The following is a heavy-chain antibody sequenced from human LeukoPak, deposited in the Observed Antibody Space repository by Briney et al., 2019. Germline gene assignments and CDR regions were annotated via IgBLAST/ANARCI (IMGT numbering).Heavy chain of an antibody. V-gene: IGHV4-34*01. Sequence: PSETLSLTCAVYGGSFSGYYWSWIRQPPGRGLEWLGEINHSGSTNYNPSLKSRVTISVDTSKNQFSLKLSSVTAADTAVYYCARGGPVYSSSWYWFDPWGQGTLVTVSS. CDR2: INHSGST. J-gene: IGHJ5*02. D-gene: IGHD6-13*01. CDR1: GGSFSGYY. CDR3: ARGGPVYSSSWYWFDP.